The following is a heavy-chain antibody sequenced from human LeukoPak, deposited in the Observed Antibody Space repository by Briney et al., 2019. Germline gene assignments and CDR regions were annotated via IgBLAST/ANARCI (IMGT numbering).Heavy chain of an antibody. CDR1: GFIFSSYA. J-gene: IGHJ4*02. CDR2: ISGSGGSA. CDR3: AKAATHQLVAFDY. D-gene: IGHD6-13*01. Sequence: GGSLRLSCAASGFIFSSYAMSWVRQAPGKGLEWVSAISGSGGSAYYADSVKGRFTISRDNSKNTLYLQMNSLRAEDTAVYYCAKAATHQLVAFDYWGQGTLVTVSS. V-gene: IGHV3-23*01.